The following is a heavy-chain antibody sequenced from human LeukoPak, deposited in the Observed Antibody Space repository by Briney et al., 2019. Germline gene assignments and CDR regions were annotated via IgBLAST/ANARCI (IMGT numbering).Heavy chain of an antibody. CDR2: IWHDGSDK. V-gene: IGHV3-33*01. J-gene: IGHJ4*02. Sequence: GGPLRLSCAASGFTFSNYGMHWVRQAPGKGLDWVAVIWHDGSDKYYADSVKGRFTISRDNSKNTLYLQMNSLRAEDTAVYYCAANFDFWGQGTLVTVSS. CDR3: AANFDF. CDR1: GFTFSNYG.